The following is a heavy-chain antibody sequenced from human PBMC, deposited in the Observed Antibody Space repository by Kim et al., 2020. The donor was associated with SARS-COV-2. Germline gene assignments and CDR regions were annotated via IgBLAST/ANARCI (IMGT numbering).Heavy chain of an antibody. V-gene: IGHV3-30-3*01. CDR3: ARDGPWFDP. Sequence: GGSLRLSCAASGFTFSSYAMHWVRQAPGKGLEWVAVISYDGSNKYYADSVKGRFTISRDNSKNTLYLQMNSLRAEDTAVYYCARDGPWFDPWGQGTLVTVSS. CDR1: GFTFSSYA. CDR2: ISYDGSNK. J-gene: IGHJ5*02.